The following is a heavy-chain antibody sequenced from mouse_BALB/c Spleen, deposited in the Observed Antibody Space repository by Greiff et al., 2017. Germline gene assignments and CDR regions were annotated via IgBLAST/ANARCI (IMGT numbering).Heavy chain of an antibody. CDR2: ILPGSGST. CDR1: GYTFSSYW. V-gene: IGHV1-9*01. J-gene: IGHJ4*01. Sequence: QVQLQQSGAELMKPGASVKISCKATGYTFSSYWIEWVKQRPGHGLEWIGEILPGSGSTNYNEKFKGKATFTADTSSNTAYMQLSSLTSEDSAVYYCARRWYHYAMDYWGQGTSVTVAS. D-gene: IGHD2-1*01. CDR3: ARRWYHYAMDY.